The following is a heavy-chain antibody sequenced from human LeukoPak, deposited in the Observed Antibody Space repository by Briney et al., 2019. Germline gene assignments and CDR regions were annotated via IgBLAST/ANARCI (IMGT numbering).Heavy chain of an antibody. J-gene: IGHJ6*03. CDR3: ARDLGDVVVPSYYYMDV. Sequence: ASVKVSCKASGYTFTGYYIHWVRQAPGQGLEWMGWINPNSGGTNYAQKSLGRVTMTRDTSISTAYMEVSRLRSDDTAVHYCARDLGDVVVPSYYYMDVWGKGTTVTVSS. CDR2: INPNSGGT. CDR1: GYTFTGYY. D-gene: IGHD2-2*01. V-gene: IGHV1-2*02.